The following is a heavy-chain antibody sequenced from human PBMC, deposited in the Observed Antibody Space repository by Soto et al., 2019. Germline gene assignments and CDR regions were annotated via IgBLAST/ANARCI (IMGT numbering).Heavy chain of an antibody. Sequence: EVQLLESGGGLVQPGGSLRLSCAASGFTFSSYAMSWVRQAPGXXXXWVSAISGSGGSTYYADSVKGRFTISRDNXXXXXXXXXXXXXXXXXXXXXXXXXXXXXXXDAFDIWGQGTMVTVSS. CDR1: GFTFSSYA. CDR2: ISGSGGST. V-gene: IGHV3-23*01. J-gene: IGHJ3*02. CDR3: XXXXXXXXXDAFDI.